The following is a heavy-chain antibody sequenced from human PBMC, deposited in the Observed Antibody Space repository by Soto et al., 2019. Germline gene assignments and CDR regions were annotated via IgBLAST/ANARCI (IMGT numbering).Heavy chain of an antibody. J-gene: IGHJ4*02. CDR2: ISAYNGNT. CDR1: GYTFTSYG. V-gene: IGHV1-18*01. Sequence: ASVKVSCKASGYTFTSYGISWVLQAPEQGLEWMGWISAYNGNTNYAQKLQGRVTMTTDTSTSTAYMELRSLRSDDTAVYYCARVGEYDILTGYLKYYFDYWGQGTLVTVSS. CDR3: ARVGEYDILTGYLKYYFDY. D-gene: IGHD3-9*01.